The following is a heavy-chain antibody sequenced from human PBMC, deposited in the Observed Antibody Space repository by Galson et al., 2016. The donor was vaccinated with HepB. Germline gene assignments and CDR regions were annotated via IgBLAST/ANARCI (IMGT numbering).Heavy chain of an antibody. CDR3: SGGQGWLPAD. V-gene: IGHV4-59*01. CDR2: IYYSGST. J-gene: IGHJ4*02. CDR1: GGSISGYY. D-gene: IGHD5-12*01. Sequence: ETLSLTCTVSGGSISGYYWNWIRQPPGRGLEWIGNIYYSGSTNYNPSLKSRVTMSVDTAKNQFSLKVSAVTAADTAVYYCSGGQGWLPADWGQGTLVTVSS.